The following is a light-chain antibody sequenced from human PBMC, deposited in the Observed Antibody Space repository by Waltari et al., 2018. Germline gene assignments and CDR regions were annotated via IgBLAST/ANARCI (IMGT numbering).Light chain of an antibody. CDR3: QSADSSDTHVV. CDR2: KDT. V-gene: IGLV3-25*03. Sequence: SYELTQPPSVSVSPGQTARITCSGDALPKQYAYWYQQKPGQAPVLVIYKDTERPPGIPERYSGSSSGTKVTLTIRGVQAEDEADYYCQSADSSDTHVVFGGGTKLTVL. J-gene: IGLJ2*01. CDR1: ALPKQY.